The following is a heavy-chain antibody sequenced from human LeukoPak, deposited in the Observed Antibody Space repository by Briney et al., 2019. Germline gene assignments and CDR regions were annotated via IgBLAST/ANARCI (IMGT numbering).Heavy chain of an antibody. V-gene: IGHV3-23*01. CDR2: ISGSGGST. J-gene: IGHJ4*02. D-gene: IGHD1-1*01. CDR3: AKFGTSEFDY. CDR1: GFTFSSYA. Sequence: GGSLRLSCAASGFTFSSYAMSWVRQAPGKGLEWVSAISGSGGSTYYADSVKGRFTISRDNSKNTLYLQMNSLKTEDTAVYYCAKFGTSEFDYWGQGTLVTVSS.